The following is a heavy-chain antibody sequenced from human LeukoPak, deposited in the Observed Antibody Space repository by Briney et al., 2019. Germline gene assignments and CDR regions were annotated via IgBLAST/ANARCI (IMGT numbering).Heavy chain of an antibody. D-gene: IGHD6-6*01. J-gene: IGHJ6*03. CDR2: IWYDGSNK. V-gene: IGHV3-33*06. CDR1: GFTFSSYG. Sequence: PGGSLRLSCAASGFTFSSYGMHWVRQAPGKGLEWVAVIWYDGSNKYYADSVKGRFTISRDNSKNTLYLQMNSLRAEDTAVYYCAKVSSSSTHYYYYTDVWGKGTTVTVSS. CDR3: AKVSSSSTHYYYYTDV.